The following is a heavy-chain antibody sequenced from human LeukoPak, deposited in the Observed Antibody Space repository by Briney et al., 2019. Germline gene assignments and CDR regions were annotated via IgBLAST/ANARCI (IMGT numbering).Heavy chain of an antibody. Sequence: GRSLRLSCAASGFTFSSYAMSWVRQTPGKGLEWVSAISGSGGSTYYADSVKGRFTISRDNSKNTLYLQMNSLRAEDTAVYYCAKDHVIVVVPSTHFDYWGQGTLVTVSS. CDR2: ISGSGGST. D-gene: IGHD3-22*01. CDR1: GFTFSSYA. CDR3: AKDHVIVVVPSTHFDY. J-gene: IGHJ4*02. V-gene: IGHV3-23*01.